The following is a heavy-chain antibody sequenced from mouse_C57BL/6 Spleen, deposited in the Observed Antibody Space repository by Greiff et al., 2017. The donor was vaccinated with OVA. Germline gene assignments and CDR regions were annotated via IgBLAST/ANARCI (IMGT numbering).Heavy chain of an antibody. J-gene: IGHJ2*01. Sequence: EVQLQQSGPELVKPGASVKISCKASGYTFTDYYMNWVKQSPGKSLEWIGDINTNNGGTSYNQKFKGKATLTVDKSSSTAYMELRSLTSDDTAVYYSARYNGYYFDYWGQGTTLTVSS. CDR3: ARYNGYYFDY. V-gene: IGHV1-26*01. CDR1: GYTFTDYY. D-gene: IGHD2-3*01. CDR2: INTNNGGT.